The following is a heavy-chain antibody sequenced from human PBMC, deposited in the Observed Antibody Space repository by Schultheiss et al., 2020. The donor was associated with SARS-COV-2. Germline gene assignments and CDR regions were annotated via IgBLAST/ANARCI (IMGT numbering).Heavy chain of an antibody. Sequence: SLKISCAASGFIFSSYGMHWVRQAPGKGLEWVAVIWYDGSNKYYADSVKGRFTISRDNSKNTLYLQMNSLRAEDTAVYYCATLRGYSYGYVYDMDVWGQGTTVTVSS. CDR2: IWYDGSNK. CDR3: ATLRGYSYGYVYDMDV. CDR1: GFIFSSYG. D-gene: IGHD5-18*01. J-gene: IGHJ6*02. V-gene: IGHV3-33*01.